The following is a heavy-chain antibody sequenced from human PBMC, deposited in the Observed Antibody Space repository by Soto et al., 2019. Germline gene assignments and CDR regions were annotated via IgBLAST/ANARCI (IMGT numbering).Heavy chain of an antibody. Sequence: PGGSLRLSCAASGFTFSSYAMSWVRQAPGKGLEWVSAISGSGGSTYYADSVKGRFTISRDNSKNTLYLQMNSLRAEDTAVYYCAKVRDIVVVPAATRRYYYFDYWGQGTLVTVSS. D-gene: IGHD2-2*01. J-gene: IGHJ4*02. CDR3: AKVRDIVVVPAATRRYYYFDY. CDR1: GFTFSSYA. CDR2: ISGSGGST. V-gene: IGHV3-23*01.